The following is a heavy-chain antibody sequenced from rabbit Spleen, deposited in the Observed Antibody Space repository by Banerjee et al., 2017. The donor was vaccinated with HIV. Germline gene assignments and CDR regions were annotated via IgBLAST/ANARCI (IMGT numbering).Heavy chain of an antibody. V-gene: IGHV1S45*01. CDR3: ARFYAGYGDFGYAAM. D-gene: IGHD7-1*01. CDR2: IDAGSSGTT. Sequence: QEQLEESGGDLVKPEGSLTLTCTASGFSFSRRYWICWVRQAPGKGLEWIACIDAGSSGTTYYASWAKGRFTISKTSSTTVTLQMTSLTAADMATYFFARFYAGYGDFGYAAMWGQGTLVTVS. CDR1: GFSFSRRYW. J-gene: IGHJ3*01.